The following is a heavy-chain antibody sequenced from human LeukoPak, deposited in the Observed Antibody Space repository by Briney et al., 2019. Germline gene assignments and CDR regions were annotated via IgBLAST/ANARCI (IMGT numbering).Heavy chain of an antibody. V-gene: IGHV3-33*01. CDR1: GFTFSSYG. Sequence: GGSLRLSCAASGFTFSSYGMHWVRQAPGKGLEWVAVIWYDGSNKYYADSVKGRFTISRDNSKNTPYLQMNSLRAEDTAVYYCARENYYDSSGYLDYWGQGTLVTVSS. J-gene: IGHJ4*02. CDR2: IWYDGSNK. D-gene: IGHD3-22*01. CDR3: ARENYYDSSGYLDY.